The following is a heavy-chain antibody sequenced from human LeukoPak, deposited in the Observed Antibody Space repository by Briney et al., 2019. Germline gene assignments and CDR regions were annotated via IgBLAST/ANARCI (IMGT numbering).Heavy chain of an antibody. V-gene: IGHV1-3*01. CDR1: GYTFIDYT. Sequence: ASVKVSCKASGYTFIDYTMHWLRQAPGQRLDWMGWINAGNGNTKYSQKFQGRVTITRDTSASTAYMELSSLRSEDTAVYYCARWGDTVTAFDYWGQGTLVTVSS. CDR2: INAGNGNT. CDR3: ARWGDTVTAFDY. D-gene: IGHD4-17*01. J-gene: IGHJ4*02.